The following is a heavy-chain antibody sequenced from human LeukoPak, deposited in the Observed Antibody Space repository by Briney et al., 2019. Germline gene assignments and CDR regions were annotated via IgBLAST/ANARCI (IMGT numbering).Heavy chain of an antibody. Sequence: TLSLTCTVSGDSISNYYWSWIRQPPGKGLEWLALIFWDDDKRYSPSLKSRLTITKDTSKNQVVLTMTNMDPVDTATYYCAHSTGWKFGELFSAPHFDYWGQGTLVTVSS. CDR3: AHSTGWKFGELFSAPHFDY. CDR1: GDSISNYYW. V-gene: IGHV2-5*08. CDR2: IFWDDDK. J-gene: IGHJ4*02. D-gene: IGHD3-10*01.